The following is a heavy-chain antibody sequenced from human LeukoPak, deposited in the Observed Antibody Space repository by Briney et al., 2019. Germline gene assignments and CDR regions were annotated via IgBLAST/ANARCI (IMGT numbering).Heavy chain of an antibody. CDR2: IYYSGST. D-gene: IGHD6-6*01. CDR1: GGSISSYY. CDR3: ARETYSSSSGGIDY. J-gene: IGHJ4*02. V-gene: IGHV4-59*01. Sequence: SETLSLTCTVSGGSISSYYWNWIRQPPGKGLEWIGYIYYSGSTNYNPSLKSRVTISVDTSKNQFSLKLSSVTAADTAVYYCARETYSSSSGGIDYWGQGTLVAVSS.